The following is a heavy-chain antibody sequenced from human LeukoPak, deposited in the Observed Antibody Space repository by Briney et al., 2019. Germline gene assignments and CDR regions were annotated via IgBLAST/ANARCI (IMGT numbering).Heavy chain of an antibody. CDR2: IKQDGSEK. CDR1: GFTFSSYW. Sequence: GGSLRLSCAASGFTFSSYWMSWVRQAPGKGLEWVANIKQDGSEKYYVDSVKGRFTISRDNAKNSLYLQMNSLRAEDTAVYYCAGEAGQGIAVAYFHYWGQGTLVTVSS. V-gene: IGHV3-7*05. J-gene: IGHJ4*02. CDR3: AGEAGQGIAVAYFHY. D-gene: IGHD6-19*01.